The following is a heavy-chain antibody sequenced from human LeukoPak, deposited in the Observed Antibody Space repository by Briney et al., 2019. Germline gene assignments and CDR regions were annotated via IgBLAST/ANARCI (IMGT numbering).Heavy chain of an antibody. CDR2: IYYSGST. D-gene: IGHD3-22*01. CDR3: ARQDDSSGYYQYFQH. Sequence: PSETLSLTCTVSGGSISSSSYYWGWIRQPPGKGLEWIGSIYYSGSTYYNPSLKSRVTISVDTSKNQFSLKLSSVTAADTAVYYCARQDDSSGYYQYFQHWGQGTLVTVSS. V-gene: IGHV4-39*01. J-gene: IGHJ1*01. CDR1: GGSISSSSYY.